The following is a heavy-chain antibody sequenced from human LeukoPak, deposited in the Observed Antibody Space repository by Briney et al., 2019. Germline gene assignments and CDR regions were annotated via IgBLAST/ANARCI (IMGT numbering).Heavy chain of an antibody. CDR2: INPSASST. Sequence: ASVKVSCKASGYTFTDYFIHWVRRAPGQGPEWMGIINPSASSTRYAQRFQGRVTMTRDMSTSTVHMQLTSLRAEDTAVYYCARVSGITMIVVVQSDGFDIWGQGTMVSVSS. V-gene: IGHV1-46*01. J-gene: IGHJ3*02. D-gene: IGHD3-22*01. CDR1: GYTFTDYF. CDR3: ARVSGITMIVVVQSDGFDI.